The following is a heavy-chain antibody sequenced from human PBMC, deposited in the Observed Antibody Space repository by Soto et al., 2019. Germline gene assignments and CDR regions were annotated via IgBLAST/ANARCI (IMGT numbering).Heavy chain of an antibody. Sequence: ASVKVSCKASGYTFTSYGISWVRQAPGQGLEWMGWISAYNGNTNYAQKLQGRVTMTTDTSTSTAYMELRSLRSDDTAMYYCARDLGYCISTSCYAAFDIWGQGTMVTVSS. CDR3: ARDLGYCISTSCYAAFDI. D-gene: IGHD2-2*01. CDR1: GYTFTSYG. V-gene: IGHV1-18*01. CDR2: ISAYNGNT. J-gene: IGHJ3*02.